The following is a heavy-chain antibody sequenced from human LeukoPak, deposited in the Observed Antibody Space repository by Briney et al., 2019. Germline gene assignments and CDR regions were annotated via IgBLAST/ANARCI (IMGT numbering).Heavy chain of an antibody. CDR2: INPNSGGT. CDR3: ARDGSLSGSYFDY. Sequence: GASVKVSCKASGYTFTGYYMHWVRQAPGQGLEWMGWINPNSGGTNYAQKFQGRVTMTRDTSISTAYMELSRLRSDDTAVYYCARDGSLSGSYFDYWGQGTLVTVSS. V-gene: IGHV1-2*02. CDR1: GYTFTGYY. D-gene: IGHD1-26*01. J-gene: IGHJ4*02.